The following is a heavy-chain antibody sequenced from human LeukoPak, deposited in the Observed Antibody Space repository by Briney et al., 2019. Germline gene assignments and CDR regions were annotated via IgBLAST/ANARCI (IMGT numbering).Heavy chain of an antibody. CDR2: IYYSGST. D-gene: IGHD1-1*01. V-gene: IGHV4-59*01. CDR3: ARTRRNACIDY. Sequence: SETLSLTCTVSGGSISSYYWSWIRQPPGKGLEWIGYIYYSGSTNYNPSLKSRVTISVDTSKNQFSLKLSSVTAADTAVYYCARTRRNACIDYWGQGTLVTVSS. J-gene: IGHJ4*02. CDR1: GGSISSYY.